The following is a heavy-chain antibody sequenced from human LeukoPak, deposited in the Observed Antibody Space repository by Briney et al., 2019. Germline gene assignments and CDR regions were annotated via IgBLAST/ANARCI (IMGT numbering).Heavy chain of an antibody. V-gene: IGHV1-46*01. D-gene: IGHD5-18*01. CDR1: GYTFTSYY. Sequence: ASVKVSCKASGYTFTSYYMHWVRQAPGQGLEWMGIINPSGGSTSYAQKFQGRVTMTRDTSTSTVYMELSSLRAEDTAVYYCARDTPHDGVTEYWGQGTLVTVSS. CDR3: ARDTPHDGVTEY. CDR2: INPSGGST. J-gene: IGHJ4*02.